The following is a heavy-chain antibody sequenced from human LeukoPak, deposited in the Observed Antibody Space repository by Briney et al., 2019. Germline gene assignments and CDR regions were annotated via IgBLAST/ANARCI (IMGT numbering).Heavy chain of an antibody. J-gene: IGHJ6*03. CDR1: GFTFSNAW. D-gene: IGHD1-7*01. Sequence: PGGFLRLSCAASGFTFSNAWMSWVRQAPGKGLEWVGLIKSKSDGGTRDYAAPVKGRFIISRDDSKNTLSLQMNSLKIEDTAVYYCTTVELLPDYYYYYMDVWGKGTTVTVSS. CDR3: TTVELLPDYYYYYMDV. V-gene: IGHV3-15*01. CDR2: IKSKSDGGTR.